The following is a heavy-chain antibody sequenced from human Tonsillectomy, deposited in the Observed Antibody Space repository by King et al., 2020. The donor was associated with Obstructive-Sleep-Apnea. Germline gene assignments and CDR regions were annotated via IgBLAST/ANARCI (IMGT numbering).Heavy chain of an antibody. CDR2: VYNTGAT. J-gene: IGHJ1*01. Sequence: LPLQESGPGLVKPSETLSLTCTVSGGSFSTYYWSWIRQPPGKGLEWIGYVYNTGATKYSPSLQSRVTISVDTSKNQFSLKLRSVTAADTAVYYCARGVAVAGAEFFQQWGQGTLVTVSS. CDR1: GGSFSTYY. V-gene: IGHV4-59*01. D-gene: IGHD6-19*01. CDR3: ARGVAVAGAEFFQQ.